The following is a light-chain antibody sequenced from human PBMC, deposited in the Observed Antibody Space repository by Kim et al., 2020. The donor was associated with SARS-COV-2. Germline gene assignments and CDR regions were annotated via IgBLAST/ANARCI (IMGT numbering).Light chain of an antibody. CDR3: QSYDSNQRVL. V-gene: IGLV6-57*03. J-gene: IGLJ2*01. CDR1: SGSIVSNY. CDR2: EDN. Sequence: NFMLTQPHSVSESPGKTVTISCTRSSGSIVSNYVQWYQQRPGSAPTTVIYEDNQRPSGVPDRFSGSIDSSSNSASLTISGLKTEDEADYYCQSYDSNQRVLFGGGTQLTVL.